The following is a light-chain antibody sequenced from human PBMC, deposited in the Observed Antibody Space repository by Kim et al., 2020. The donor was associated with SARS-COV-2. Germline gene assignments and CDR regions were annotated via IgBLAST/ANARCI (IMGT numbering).Light chain of an antibody. CDR1: QDISNY. V-gene: IGKV1-17*03. CDR3: LQYSSYPLT. J-gene: IGKJ4*01. Sequence: ASVGDRGTITCRASQDISNYLAWFQQKPGKVPKRLIYAATNSQSGVPSRFSGSGSGTEFTLTISSLQPEDFATYYCLQYSSYPLTFGGGTKVDIK. CDR2: AAT.